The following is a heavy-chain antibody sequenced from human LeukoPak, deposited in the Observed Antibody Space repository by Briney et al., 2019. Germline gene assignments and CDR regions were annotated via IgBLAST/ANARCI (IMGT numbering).Heavy chain of an antibody. Sequence: GGSLRLSCAASGFTFSNAWMSWVRQAPGKGLEWVGRIKSKTDGGTTDYAAPVKGRFTISRDDSKNTLYLQMNSLKTEDTAVYYCTTVESGDFWSGYYRYYYYYMDGWGKGTTVTVSS. CDR2: IKSKTDGGTT. CDR3: TTVESGDFWSGYYRYYYYYMDG. V-gene: IGHV3-15*01. CDR1: GFTFSNAW. D-gene: IGHD3-3*01. J-gene: IGHJ6*03.